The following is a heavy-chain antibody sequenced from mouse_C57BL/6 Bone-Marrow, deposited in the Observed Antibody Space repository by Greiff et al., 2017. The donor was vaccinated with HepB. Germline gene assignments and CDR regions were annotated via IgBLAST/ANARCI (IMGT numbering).Heavy chain of an antibody. CDR1: GYTFTDYY. CDR2: IYPGSGNT. V-gene: IGHV1-76*01. Sequence: QVQLQHSGAELVRPGASVKLSCKASGYTFTDYYINWVKQRPGQGLEWIARIYPGSGNTYYNEKFKGKATLTAEKSSSTAYMQLSSLTSEDSAVYFCASGWSSDYWGQGTTLTVSS. CDR3: ASGWSSDY. J-gene: IGHJ2*01. D-gene: IGHD2-3*01.